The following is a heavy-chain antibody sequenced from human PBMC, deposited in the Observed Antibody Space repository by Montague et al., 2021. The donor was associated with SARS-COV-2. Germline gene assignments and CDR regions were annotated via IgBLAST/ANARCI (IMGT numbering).Heavy chain of an antibody. CDR3: ARGRQDINMVVVVVTGGEYYFDF. Sequence: SETLSLTCTVYDGSISDYSWTWIRQPPGKGLEWIGEINHRGSTNXNPSLKSRVTISVDTSKNQFSLKMTSVTAADTAEYYCARGRQDINMVVVVVTGGEYYFDFWGQGTLVAVSS. CDR2: INHRGST. V-gene: IGHV4-34*01. D-gene: IGHD3-22*01. J-gene: IGHJ4*01. CDR1: DGSISDYS.